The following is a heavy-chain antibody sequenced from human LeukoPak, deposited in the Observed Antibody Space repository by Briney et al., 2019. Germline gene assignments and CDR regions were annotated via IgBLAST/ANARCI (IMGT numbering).Heavy chain of an antibody. V-gene: IGHV1-18*01. Sequence: ASVKVSCKASGYTFTSYGISWVRQAPGQGLEWMGWISAYNGNTNYAQKLQGRVTMTTDTSTSTAYMELSRLRSDDTAVYYCARPLRYCSGGSCGWFDPWGQGTLVTVSS. CDR2: ISAYNGNT. CDR3: ARPLRYCSGGSCGWFDP. D-gene: IGHD2-15*01. CDR1: GYTFTSYG. J-gene: IGHJ5*02.